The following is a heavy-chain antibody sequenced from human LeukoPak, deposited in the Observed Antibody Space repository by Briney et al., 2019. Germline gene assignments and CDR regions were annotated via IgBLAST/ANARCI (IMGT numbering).Heavy chain of an antibody. J-gene: IGHJ4*02. CDR2: ISISGTTI. Sequence: GGSLRLSCAASGFTFTDFYMSWIRQAPGKGLEWVSYISISGTTIYYADSVKGRFTISRDNGKNSLYLQMNSLRVEDTAVYYCARREPTGCSGTSCFAGPVGYWGQGTLVTVTS. CDR1: GFTFTDFY. D-gene: IGHD2-2*01. V-gene: IGHV3-11*04. CDR3: ARREPTGCSGTSCFAGPVGY.